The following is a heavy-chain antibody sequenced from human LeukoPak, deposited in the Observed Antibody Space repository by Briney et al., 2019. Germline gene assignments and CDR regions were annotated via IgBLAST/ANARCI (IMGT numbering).Heavy chain of an antibody. CDR1: SGSLSGHY. V-gene: IGHV4-34*01. CDR3: ARGVDL. J-gene: IGHJ2*01. Sequence: SETLSLTCGVSSGSLSGHYWRWIRQPPGGGLEWLGEITHSGSPNYNPSLKSRVTISGDTSKKQFSLNLKSVTAADTGVYYCARGVDLWGRGTPFTVSS. CDR2: ITHSGSP.